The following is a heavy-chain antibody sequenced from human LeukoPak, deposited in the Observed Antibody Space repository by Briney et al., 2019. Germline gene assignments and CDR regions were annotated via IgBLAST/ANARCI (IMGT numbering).Heavy chain of an antibody. V-gene: IGHV4-39*07. Sequence: PSETLSLTCTVSGDSISSSSYYWGWIRQPPGKGLEWIGSIYYSGSTYYNPSLESRVTISLDTSKNQFSLKLSSVTAADTAVYYCVRQTPVSMVDPWGQGTLVTVSS. CDR3: VRQTPVSMVDP. CDR1: GDSISSSSYY. J-gene: IGHJ5*02. CDR2: IYYSGST. D-gene: IGHD4-23*01.